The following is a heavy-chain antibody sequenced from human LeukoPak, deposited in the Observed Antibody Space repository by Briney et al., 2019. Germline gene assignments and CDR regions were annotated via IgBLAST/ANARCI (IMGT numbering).Heavy chain of an antibody. CDR2: ISSGSSAI. V-gene: IGHV3-21*01. Sequence: GGSLRLSCAASGFTVSSNYMSWVRQAPGKGLEWVSIISSGSSAIFSADALKGRFTISRDDAKNLLYLDMNSLRAEDTAVYYCARGHTAVTRHFDFWGQGTLVTVSS. J-gene: IGHJ4*02. D-gene: IGHD4-17*01. CDR1: GFTVSSNY. CDR3: ARGHTAVTRHFDF.